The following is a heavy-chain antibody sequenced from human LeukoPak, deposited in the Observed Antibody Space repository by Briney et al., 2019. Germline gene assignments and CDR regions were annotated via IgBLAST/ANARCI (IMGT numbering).Heavy chain of an antibody. V-gene: IGHV3-21*01. J-gene: IGHJ4*02. D-gene: IGHD5-18*01. CDR1: GFTFSSYS. CDR2: ISSSSSYI. CDR3: ARGGSGYSYGYARY. Sequence: PGGSLRLSCAASGFTFSSYSMNWVRQAPGKGLEWVSSISSSSSYIYYADSVKCRFTISRDNAKNSLYLQMNSLRAEDTAVYYCARGGSGYSYGYARYWGQGTLVTVSS.